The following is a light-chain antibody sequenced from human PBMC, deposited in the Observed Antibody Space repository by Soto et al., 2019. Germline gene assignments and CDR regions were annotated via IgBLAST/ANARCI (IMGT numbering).Light chain of an antibody. CDR3: QHMRT. Sequence: DIQMTQSPSTLSASIGDRVTITCRASQNINNWIAWYQQKPGQAPKFLIYDASTLESGVPSRFSGSGFGTEFSLTISSLQPDDFGSYYCQHMRTFGQGTKVEMK. CDR2: DAS. CDR1: QNINNW. V-gene: IGKV1-5*01. J-gene: IGKJ1*01.